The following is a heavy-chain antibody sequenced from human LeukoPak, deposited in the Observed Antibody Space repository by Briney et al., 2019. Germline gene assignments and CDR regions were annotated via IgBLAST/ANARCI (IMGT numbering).Heavy chain of an antibody. Sequence: PGGSLRLSCAASGFTFSSYEMYWVRQAPGKGLEWVSYISSSGSTIYYADSVKGRFTISRDNAKNSLYLQMNSLRAEDTAVYYCARQVRDFWSGHRGDYFDYWGQGTLVTVSS. J-gene: IGHJ4*02. CDR2: ISSSGSTI. V-gene: IGHV3-48*03. D-gene: IGHD3-3*01. CDR1: GFTFSSYE. CDR3: ARQVRDFWSGHRGDYFDY.